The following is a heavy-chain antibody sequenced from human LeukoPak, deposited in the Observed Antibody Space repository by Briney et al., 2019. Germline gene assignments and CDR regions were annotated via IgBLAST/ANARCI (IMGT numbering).Heavy chain of an antibody. V-gene: IGHV6-1*01. CDR3: AREGVYYYDSSGYQTFDY. CDR1: GDSVSSNSAA. Sequence: SQTLSLTCAISGDSVSSNSAAWNWLRQSPSRGLEWLGRTYYRSKWYNDYAVSVKSRITINPDTSKNQFSLQLNSVTPEDTAVYYCAREGVYYYDSSGYQTFDYWGQGTLVTVSS. D-gene: IGHD3-22*01. CDR2: TYYRSKWYN. J-gene: IGHJ4*02.